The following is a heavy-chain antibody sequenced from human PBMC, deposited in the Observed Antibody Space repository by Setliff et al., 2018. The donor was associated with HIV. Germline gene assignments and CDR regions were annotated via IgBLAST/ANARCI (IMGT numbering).Heavy chain of an antibody. D-gene: IGHD3-10*01. CDR2: ISGSGSNT. J-gene: IGHJ6*04. CDR3: AKDRGSGSYSDV. CDR1: GFTFDSYA. V-gene: IGHV3-23*01. Sequence: GGSLRLSCAASGFTFDSYAINWVRQAPGKGLEWVSGISGSGSNTYYADSVKGRFTISRDNSKNAVYLQMNSLRAEDTAIYYCAKDRGSGSYSDVWGKGTTVTVSS.